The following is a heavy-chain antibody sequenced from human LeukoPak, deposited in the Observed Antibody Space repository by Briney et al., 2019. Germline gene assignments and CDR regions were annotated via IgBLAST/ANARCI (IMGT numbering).Heavy chain of an antibody. D-gene: IGHD3-10*01. J-gene: IGHJ4*02. Sequence: QPGGSLRLSCAASGFIFSSFNMNWVRQVPGKGLEWISHISTTGGDMYYADSVKGRLTISRDNAKKSLYLQMNSLRAEDTAVYYCARGWGEGGQGTLVTVSS. CDR2: ISTTGGDM. CDR3: ARGWGE. CDR1: GFIFSSFN. V-gene: IGHV3-48*04.